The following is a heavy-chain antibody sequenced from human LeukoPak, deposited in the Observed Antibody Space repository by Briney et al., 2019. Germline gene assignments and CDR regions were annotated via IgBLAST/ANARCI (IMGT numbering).Heavy chain of an antibody. CDR2: ISGSGGST. Sequence: GGSLRLSCAASGFTFSSYAMSWVRQAPGKGLEWVSAISGSGGSTHYADSVKGRFTISRDNSKNTLYLQMNSLRAEDTAVHYCAKTGEAAGFDPWGQGTLVTVSS. V-gene: IGHV3-23*01. CDR1: GFTFSSYA. D-gene: IGHD7-27*01. J-gene: IGHJ5*02. CDR3: AKTGEAAGFDP.